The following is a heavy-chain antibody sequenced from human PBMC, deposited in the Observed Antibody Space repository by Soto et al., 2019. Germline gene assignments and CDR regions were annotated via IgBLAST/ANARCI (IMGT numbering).Heavy chain of an antibody. Sequence: SVKVSCKASGGTFSSYAISWVRRAPGQGLEWMGGIIPIFGTANYAQKFQGRVTITADESTSTAYMELSSLRSEDTAVYYCARDPDTVTTDYYYGMDVWGQGTTVTVSS. CDR3: ARDPDTVTTDYYYGMDV. V-gene: IGHV1-69*13. CDR1: GGTFSSYA. CDR2: IIPIFGTA. D-gene: IGHD4-17*01. J-gene: IGHJ6*02.